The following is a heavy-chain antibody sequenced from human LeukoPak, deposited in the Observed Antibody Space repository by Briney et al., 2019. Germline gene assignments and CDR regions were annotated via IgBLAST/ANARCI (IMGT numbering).Heavy chain of an antibody. V-gene: IGHV3-48*01. J-gene: IGHJ4*02. Sequence: GGSLRLSCAASGFTFSSHSMNWVRQAPGKGLEWVSYISSSSNAIHYADSVKGRFTISRDNAKNSLYLQMNSLRAEDTAVYFSARGYDSGVSFYWGQGTLVTVSS. CDR3: ARGYDSGVSFY. CDR2: ISSSSNAI. D-gene: IGHD3-10*01. CDR1: GFTFSSHS.